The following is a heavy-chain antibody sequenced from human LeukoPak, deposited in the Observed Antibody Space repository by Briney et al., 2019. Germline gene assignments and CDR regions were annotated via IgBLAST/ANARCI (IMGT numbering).Heavy chain of an antibody. CDR1: GGSISSSSYY. CDR3: ARFGESAAGTLPVDY. D-gene: IGHD6-13*01. V-gene: IGHV4-39*07. J-gene: IGHJ4*02. Sequence: SETLSLTCTVSGGSISSSSYYWGWIRQPPGKGLEWIGSIYHSGSTNYNPSLKSRVTISVDRSKNQFSLNLRSVTAADTAVYYCARFGESAAGTLPVDYWGQGTLVTVSS. CDR2: IYHSGST.